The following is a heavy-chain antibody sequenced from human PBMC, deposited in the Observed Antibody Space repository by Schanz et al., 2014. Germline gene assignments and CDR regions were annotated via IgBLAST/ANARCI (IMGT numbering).Heavy chain of an antibody. CDR3: AKVAPAATYLDS. CDR1: GFTFNSYA. CDR2: ISSSSSYL. J-gene: IGHJ4*02. D-gene: IGHD2-2*01. V-gene: IGHV3-21*05. Sequence: EVQLLESGGGLVQPGGSLRLSCAASGFTFNSYAFHWVRQAPEKGLEWVSYISSSSSYLSYADSVKGRFTISRDNAKNSLFLQMNSLSAEDTAVYYCAKVAPAATYLDSWGLGTLVTVSS.